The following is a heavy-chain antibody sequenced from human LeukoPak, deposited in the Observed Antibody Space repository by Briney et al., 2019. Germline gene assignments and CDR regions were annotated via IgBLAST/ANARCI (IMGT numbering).Heavy chain of an antibody. Sequence: ASVKVSCKASGYTFTGYYMHWVRQAPGQGLEWMGWINPNSGGTNYAQKFQGRVTMTRDTSISTAYMELSRLRSDDTAVYYCAREGSSGYPTGGFDYWGQGTLVTVSS. J-gene: IGHJ4*02. CDR1: GYTFTGYY. CDR3: AREGSSGYPTGGFDY. D-gene: IGHD3-22*01. V-gene: IGHV1-2*02. CDR2: INPNSGGT.